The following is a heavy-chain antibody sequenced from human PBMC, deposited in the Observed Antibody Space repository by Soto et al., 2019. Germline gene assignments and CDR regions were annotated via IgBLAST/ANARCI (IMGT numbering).Heavy chain of an antibody. V-gene: IGHV3-13*04. J-gene: IGHJ6*02. CDR1: GFTFGSYD. Sequence: GGSLRLSCSASGFTFGSYDMHWVRQPIGKGLEWVSGIGTAGDTYYPGSVKGRFTISRENAKNSLYLQMNSLRAGDTAVYYCARAHMVRGVSYYYYGMDVWGQGTTVTVSS. D-gene: IGHD3-10*01. CDR2: IGTAGDT. CDR3: ARAHMVRGVSYYYYGMDV.